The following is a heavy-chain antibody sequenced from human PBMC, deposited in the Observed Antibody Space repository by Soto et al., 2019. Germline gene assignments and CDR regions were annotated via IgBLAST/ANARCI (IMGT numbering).Heavy chain of an antibody. CDR3: ARDDGTCYGVGRN. V-gene: IGHV1-69*01. D-gene: IGHD1-26*01. Sequence: QVQVVQSGAEVKKPGSSVKVSCTASGDTSRTSSINWVRQAPGQRREWMGGIIPVFDSVNYAQRFQGRVSITADDSTRLAYMELSSLTSEDTAIYYCARDDGTCYGVGRNWGQGTLLIVSS. CDR1: GDTSRTSS. CDR2: IIPVFDSV. J-gene: IGHJ1*01.